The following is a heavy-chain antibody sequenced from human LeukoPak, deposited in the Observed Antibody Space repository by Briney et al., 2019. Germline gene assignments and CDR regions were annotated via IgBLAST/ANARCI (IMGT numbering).Heavy chain of an antibody. Sequence: PSETLSLTCAVYGGSFSGYYWSWIRQPPGKGLEWIGEINHSGSTNYNPSLKSQVTISVDTSKNQFSLKLSSVTAADTAVYYCAKPQYGDYVVVDYWGQGTLVTVSS. V-gene: IGHV4-34*01. J-gene: IGHJ4*02. CDR1: GGSFSGYY. CDR2: INHSGST. D-gene: IGHD4-17*01. CDR3: AKPQYGDYVVVDY.